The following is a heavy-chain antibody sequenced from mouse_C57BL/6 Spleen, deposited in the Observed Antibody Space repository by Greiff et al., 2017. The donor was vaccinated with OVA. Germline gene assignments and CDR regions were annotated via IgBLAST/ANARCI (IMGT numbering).Heavy chain of an antibody. CDR2: IDPETGGT. CDR3: TRSYYGSSYAMDY. Sequence: VQLQESGAELVRPGASVTLSCKASGYTFTDYEMHWVKQTPVHGLEWIGAIDPETGGTAYNQKFKGKAILTADKSSSTAYMELRSLTSEDSAGYYCTRSYYGSSYAMDYWGQGTSVTVSS. D-gene: IGHD1-1*01. CDR1: GYTFTDYE. J-gene: IGHJ4*01. V-gene: IGHV1-15*01.